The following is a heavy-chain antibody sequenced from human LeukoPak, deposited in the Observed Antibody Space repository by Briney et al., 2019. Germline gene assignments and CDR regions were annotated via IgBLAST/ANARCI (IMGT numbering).Heavy chain of an antibody. V-gene: IGHV4-39*01. CDR2: IYYSGNT. CDR3: ARFVTGDGAFDI. Sequence: SETLSLTCTVSGGSISSSSYYWGWIRQPPGRGLEWIGSIYYSGNTYYNPSLRGRVTISVDTSKNQFSLNLSSVTAADTAVYYCARFVTGDGAFDIWGQGTMVTVSS. D-gene: IGHD7-27*01. CDR1: GGSISSSSYY. J-gene: IGHJ3*02.